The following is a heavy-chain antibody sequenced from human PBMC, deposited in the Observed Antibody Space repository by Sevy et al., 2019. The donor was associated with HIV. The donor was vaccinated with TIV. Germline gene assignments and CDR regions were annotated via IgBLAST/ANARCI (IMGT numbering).Heavy chain of an antibody. CDR2: LLYNVRTE. Sequence: GGSLRLSCSASGFSVRSFSMHWVRQAPGKGLEWVAALLYNVRTEEYADSVKGRFPISRDNSKKTLNLEMNSLRVEDTALYFCARDSARVIVPTAGFDSWGQGVLVTVSS. D-gene: IGHD2-15*01. CDR1: GFSVRSFS. CDR3: ARDSARVIVPTAGFDS. J-gene: IGHJ5*01. V-gene: IGHV3-33*03.